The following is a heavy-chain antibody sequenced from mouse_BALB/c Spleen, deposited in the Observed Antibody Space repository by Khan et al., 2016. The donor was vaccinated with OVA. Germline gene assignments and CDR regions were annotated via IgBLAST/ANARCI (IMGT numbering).Heavy chain of an antibody. D-gene: IGHD3-1*01. CDR2: IYPGNGNT. V-gene: IGHV1-77*01. Sequence: QVQLQQSGAELARPGASVKLSCKASGYTFTDYYINWVKQRTGQGLEWIGDIYPGNGNTYYNENFKGKATLTADKSSSTAFMHLSSLTSEDSAVYFCTRSGRGSFAVWGQGTLVTVSA. CDR1: GYTFTDYY. CDR3: TRSGRGSFAV. J-gene: IGHJ3*01.